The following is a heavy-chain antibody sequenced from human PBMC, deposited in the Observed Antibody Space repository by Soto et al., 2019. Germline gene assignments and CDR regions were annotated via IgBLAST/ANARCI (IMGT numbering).Heavy chain of an antibody. CDR3: AKDDHYDSSGFYYYNGMDV. D-gene: IGHD3-22*01. J-gene: IGHJ6*02. CDR1: GFTFASYA. V-gene: IGHV3-23*01. CDR2: ISGSGTYT. Sequence: EVQLLESGGGLVQPGGSLRLSCATSGFTFASYAMTWVRQAPGKGLEWVSTISGSGTYTSHADSVKGRFTISRDNSKNTLYLQMNSLRADDTALYYCAKDDHYDSSGFYYYNGMDVWGQGTTVTVSS.